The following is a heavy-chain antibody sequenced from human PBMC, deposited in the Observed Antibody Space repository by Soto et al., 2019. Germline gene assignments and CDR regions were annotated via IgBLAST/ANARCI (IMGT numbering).Heavy chain of an antibody. CDR2: ISYSGST. D-gene: IGHD3-16*01. CDR1: GGSISSYY. CDR3: ARRYGGNFDY. Sequence: QVQLQESGPGLVKPSETLSLTCTVYGGSISSYYWSWIRQPPGKGLEWIGYISYSGSTNYNPSLKSLVPISVDTSKNQFSLTLSSVTAADTAGYYCARRYGGNFDYWGQGTLVTVSS. V-gene: IGHV4-59*01. J-gene: IGHJ4*02.